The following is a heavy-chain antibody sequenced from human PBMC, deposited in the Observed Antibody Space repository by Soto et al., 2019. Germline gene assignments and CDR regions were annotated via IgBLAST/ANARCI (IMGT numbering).Heavy chain of an antibody. CDR2: ISYDGSNK. V-gene: IGHV3-30*18. CDR3: AKDQLRGVRGVITYYYGMDV. J-gene: IGHJ6*04. Sequence: QVQLVESGGGVVQPGRSLRLSCAASGFTFSSYGMHWVRQAPGKGLEWVAVISYDGSNKYYADSVKGRFTISRDNSKNTLYLPMNSPSAEDTAVYYCAKDQLRGVRGVITYYYGMDVWCKGTTVTVSS. D-gene: IGHD3-10*01. CDR1: GFTFSSYG.